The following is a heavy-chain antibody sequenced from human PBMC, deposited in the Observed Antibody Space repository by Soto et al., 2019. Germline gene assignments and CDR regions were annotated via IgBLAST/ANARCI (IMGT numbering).Heavy chain of an antibody. J-gene: IGHJ6*02. V-gene: IGHV5-51*01. CDR2: IYPGDSDT. CDR1: GYSFTSYW. D-gene: IGHD3-10*01. Sequence: ESLKISCKGSGYSFTSYWIGWVRQMPGKGLKWMGIIYPGDSDTRYSPSIQGQVTISADKSISTASLQWSSLKASDPAFYFFARQPMVRGVYYGMDFWGQGTTVTVSS. CDR3: ARQPMVRGVYYGMDF.